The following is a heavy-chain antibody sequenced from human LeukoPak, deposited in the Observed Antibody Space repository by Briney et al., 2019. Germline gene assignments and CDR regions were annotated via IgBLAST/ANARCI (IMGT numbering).Heavy chain of an antibody. J-gene: IGHJ3*02. CDR2: ISAYNGNT. Sequence: ASVKVSCKASGYTFTGYYMHWVRQAPGQGLEWMGWISAYNGNTNYAQKLQGRVTMTTDTSTSTAYMELRSLRSDDTAVYYCARRNYGDYYFAFDIWGQGTMVTVSS. V-gene: IGHV1-18*04. CDR3: ARRNYGDYYFAFDI. D-gene: IGHD4-17*01. CDR1: GYTFTGYY.